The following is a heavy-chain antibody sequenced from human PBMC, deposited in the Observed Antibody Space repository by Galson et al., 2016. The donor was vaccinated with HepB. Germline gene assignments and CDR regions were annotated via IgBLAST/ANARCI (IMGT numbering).Heavy chain of an antibody. V-gene: IGHV3-23*01. Sequence: SLRLSCAASGFTFSGYAMSWVRQPPGKGLEWVSGISGGVGNTYYADSVKGRFTISRDNSKSTLYLQMNILRAEDTAIYYCAKDAGSRCGNTNGHEFDYWGQGTLVTVSS. J-gene: IGHJ4*02. D-gene: IGHD1-7*01. CDR2: ISGGVGNT. CDR1: GFTFSGYA. CDR3: AKDAGSRCGNTNGHEFDY.